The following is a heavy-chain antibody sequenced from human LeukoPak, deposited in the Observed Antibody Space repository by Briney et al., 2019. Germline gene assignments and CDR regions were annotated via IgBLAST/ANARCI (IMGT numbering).Heavy chain of an antibody. J-gene: IGHJ4*02. CDR2: IHYTGST. Sequence: TETLSLTCTVSGGSMSDYYWTWIRQPPGKGLEWIAYIHYTGSTNLNPSLKSRVTISVDTSRNQFSLRLNSVTAADTAVYYCARLRGNYFPDYWGQETLVTVSS. CDR3: ARLRGNYFPDY. CDR1: GGSMSDYY. D-gene: IGHD2/OR15-2a*01. V-gene: IGHV4-59*01.